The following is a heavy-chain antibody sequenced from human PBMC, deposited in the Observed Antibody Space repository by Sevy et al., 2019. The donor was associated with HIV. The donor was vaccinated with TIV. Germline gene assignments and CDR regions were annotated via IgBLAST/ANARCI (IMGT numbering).Heavy chain of an antibody. J-gene: IGHJ4*02. V-gene: IGHV3-9*01. CDR1: GFTFDDYA. CDR2: ISWNTGTI. D-gene: IGHD6-25*01. CDR3: AKDIAAERFGIDY. Sequence: GGSQRLSCAASGFTFDDYAIHWVRQVPGKGLEWVSGISWNTGTIGYADSVKGRFTISRDNAKNSLYLQMNSLRPEDTALYYCAKDIAAERFGIDYWGQGTLVTVSS.